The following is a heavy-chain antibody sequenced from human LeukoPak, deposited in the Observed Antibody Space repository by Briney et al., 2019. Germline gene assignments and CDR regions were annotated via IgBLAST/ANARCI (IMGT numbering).Heavy chain of an antibody. CDR2: ISGSGGST. Sequence: GGSLRLSCAASGFTFSSYAMSWVRQAPXXXLEWVSAISGSGGSTYYADSVKGRFTISRDNSKNTLYLQMNSLRAEDTAVYYCAKGPPRDGYRSWDYWGQGTLVTVSS. CDR1: GFTFSSYA. J-gene: IGHJ4*02. D-gene: IGHD5-12*01. CDR3: AKGPPRDGYRSWDY. V-gene: IGHV3-23*01.